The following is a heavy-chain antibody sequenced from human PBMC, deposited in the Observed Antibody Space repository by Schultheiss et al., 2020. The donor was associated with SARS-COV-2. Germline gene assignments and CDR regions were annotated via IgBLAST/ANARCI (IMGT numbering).Heavy chain of an antibody. Sequence: SVKVSCKASGGTFSSYAISWVRQAPGQGLEWMGGIIPIFGTANYAQKFQGRVTITADESTSTAYMELSSLRSEDTAVYYCARDRDRELDNYGMDVWGQGTTVTVSS. D-gene: IGHD5-24*01. CDR2: IIPIFGTA. CDR3: ARDRDRELDNYGMDV. J-gene: IGHJ6*02. CDR1: GGTFSSYA. V-gene: IGHV1-69*13.